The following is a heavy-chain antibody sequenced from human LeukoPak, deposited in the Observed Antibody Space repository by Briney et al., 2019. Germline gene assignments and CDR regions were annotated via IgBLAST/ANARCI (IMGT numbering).Heavy chain of an antibody. V-gene: IGHV3-23*01. CDR2: ISGSGGST. CDR1: GFTLSTNA. J-gene: IGHJ6*02. CDR3: AKLAAAGSYYYYYYGMDV. Sequence: GGSLRLSCLTSGFTLSTNAMSWVRQAPGKGLEWVSAISGSGGSTYYADSVKGRFTISRDNSKNTLYLQMNSLRAEDTAVYYCAKLAAAGSYYYYYYGMDVWGQGTTVTVSS. D-gene: IGHD6-13*01.